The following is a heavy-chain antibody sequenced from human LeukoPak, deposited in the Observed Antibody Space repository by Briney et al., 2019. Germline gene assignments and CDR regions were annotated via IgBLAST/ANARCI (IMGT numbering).Heavy chain of an antibody. CDR2: ISYDGSNK. Sequence: GRSLRLSCAASGFTFSSYAMHWIRQAPGKGLEWVAVISYDGSNKYYADSVKGRFTISRDNSKNTLYLQMNSLRAEDTAVYYCAREDHGFDYWGQGTLVTVSS. CDR1: GFTFSSYA. J-gene: IGHJ4*02. CDR3: AREDHGFDY. D-gene: IGHD1-14*01. V-gene: IGHV3-30-3*01.